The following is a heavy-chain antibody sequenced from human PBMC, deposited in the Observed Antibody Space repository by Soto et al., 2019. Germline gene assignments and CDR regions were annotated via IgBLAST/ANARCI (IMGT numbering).Heavy chain of an antibody. J-gene: IGHJ3*02. CDR1: GFTFSNYA. V-gene: IGHV3-23*03. CDR3: ARISSPRQLELRPNDAFDI. D-gene: IGHD1-7*01. CDR2: IYSGGST. Sequence: EVQLLESGGGLVQPGGSLRLSCEASGFTFSNYAMSWVRQAPGKGLEWVSVIYSGGSTYYADSVKGRFTISRDNSKNTLYIQMNSLRAEDTAVYYCARISSPRQLELRPNDAFDIWGQGTMVTVSS.